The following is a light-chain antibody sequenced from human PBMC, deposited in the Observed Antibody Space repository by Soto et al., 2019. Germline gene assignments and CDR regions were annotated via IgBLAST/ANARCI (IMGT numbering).Light chain of an antibody. J-gene: IGKJ1*01. V-gene: IGKV2-24*01. CDR3: MQRSHFPRT. CDR2: QIS. Sequence: DVVLTQSPVSSPVTFGQPASISCRSSESLVHSDGNTYLSWLQQRPGQPPRLLIYQISNRFSGVPDRFSGSGAGTDFTLKISRVEAEDIGVYYCMQRSHFPRTFGQGTKVEVK. CDR1: ESLVHSDGNTY.